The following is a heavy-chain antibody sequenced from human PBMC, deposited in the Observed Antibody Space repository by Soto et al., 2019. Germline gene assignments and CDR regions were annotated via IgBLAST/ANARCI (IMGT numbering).Heavy chain of an antibody. CDR3: ASRTYAMDV. CDR1: GGSISSSNW. J-gene: IGHJ6*01. Sequence: QVQLQESGPGLVKPSVTLSLTCAVSGGSISSSNWWSWVRQPPGKGLEWIGEIFHNGNTYSNPSLTGRVIMSVDKTKNQFSLHLNSVTAADTAVYYCASRTYAMDVWGQGTTVTVSS. V-gene: IGHV4-4*02. CDR2: IFHNGNT.